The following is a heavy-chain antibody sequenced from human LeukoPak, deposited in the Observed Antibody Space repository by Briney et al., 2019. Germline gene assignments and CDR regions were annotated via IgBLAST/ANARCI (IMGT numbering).Heavy chain of an antibody. V-gene: IGHV3-33*01. CDR3: ARGPTIVVVPAAINV. D-gene: IGHD2-2*01. CDR1: GFTFSSYG. Sequence: GGSLRLSCAASGFTFSSYGMHWVRQAPGKGLEWVAVIWYDGSNKYYADSVKGRFTISRDNSKNTLYLQMNSLRAEDTAVYYCARGPTIVVVPAAINVWGQGTTVTVSS. J-gene: IGHJ6*02. CDR2: IWYDGSNK.